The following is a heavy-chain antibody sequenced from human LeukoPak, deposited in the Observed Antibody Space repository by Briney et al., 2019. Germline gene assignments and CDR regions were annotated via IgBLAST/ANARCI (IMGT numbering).Heavy chain of an antibody. Sequence: GGSLRLSCAASGFIFSSYEMNWVRQAPGKGLEWVSSISGSGGRTYYADSVKGRFTISRDNSKNTLYLQMNSLRAEDTAVYYCAKPARTDYVDYWGQGTLVTVSS. CDR2: ISGSGGRT. CDR3: AKPARTDYVDY. CDR1: GFIFSSYE. V-gene: IGHV3-23*01. D-gene: IGHD4/OR15-4a*01. J-gene: IGHJ4*02.